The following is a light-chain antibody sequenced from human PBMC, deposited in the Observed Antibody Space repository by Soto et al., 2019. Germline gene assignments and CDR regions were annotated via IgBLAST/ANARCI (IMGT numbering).Light chain of an antibody. J-gene: IGKJ5*01. CDR3: QQYYNSPIT. CDR2: WAS. CDR1: QSMLSISNNKNY. Sequence: DIVMTQSPDSLTVSLGERATINFKSSQSMLSISNNKNYLAWYQQKPGQPPKLLISWASTRDSGVPDRFSGSGSGATFTLTISSLQAEDVAVYYCQQYYNSPITFGQGTRLEIK. V-gene: IGKV4-1*01.